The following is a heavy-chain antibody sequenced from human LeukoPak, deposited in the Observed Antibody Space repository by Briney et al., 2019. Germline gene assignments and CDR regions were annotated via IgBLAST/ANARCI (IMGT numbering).Heavy chain of an antibody. V-gene: IGHV4-39*01. D-gene: IGHD3-10*01. J-gene: IGHJ4*02. CDR3: ARRMPGSYSDY. Sequence: PSETLSLTCSVSGGSISSSSYHWGWIRQPPGKELEWIGTIHYSGSTKYNPSLNSRVTISADTSKNQFSLKLNSVTAADTAVYYCARRMPGSYSDYWGQGILVTVSS. CDR2: IHYSGST. CDR1: GGSISSSSYH.